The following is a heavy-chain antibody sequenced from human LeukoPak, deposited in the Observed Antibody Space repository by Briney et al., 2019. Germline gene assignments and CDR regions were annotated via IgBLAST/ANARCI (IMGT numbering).Heavy chain of an antibody. CDR1: GGSISSSAYS. CDR3: ARGHWYFDL. J-gene: IGHJ2*01. CDR2: IYDSGNT. V-gene: IGHV4-39*07. Sequence: SETLSLTCTVSGGSISSSAYSWGWIRQPPGKGLDWIGNIYDSGNTYYNPSLKSRVTISVDTSKNQFSLKLSSVTAADTAVYYCARGHWYFDLWGRGTLVTVSS.